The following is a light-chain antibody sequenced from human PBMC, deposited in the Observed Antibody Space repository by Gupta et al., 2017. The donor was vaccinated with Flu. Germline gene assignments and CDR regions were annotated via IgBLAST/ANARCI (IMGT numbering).Light chain of an antibody. CDR2: GNK. V-gene: IGLV1-40*01. J-gene: IGLJ1*01. CDR3: QSYDSSLSGSRV. Sequence: SLLPHPPSVSGAPGPMVTTASTGTSSNIGAGYDVHWYQQLPGTAPKLLIYGNKHRPSGFPDRFSCSKSGTSASLAITGLQAEDEADYYCQSYDSSLSGSRVFGTGTKVTVL. CDR1: SSNIGAGYD.